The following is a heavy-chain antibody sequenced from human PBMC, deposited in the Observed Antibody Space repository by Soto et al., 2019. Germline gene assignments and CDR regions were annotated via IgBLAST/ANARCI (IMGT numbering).Heavy chain of an antibody. D-gene: IGHD1-26*01. CDR1: GYTLTSYD. CDR2: MNPNSGNT. V-gene: IGHV1-8*01. CDR3: AREISGSYRLDH. J-gene: IGHJ4*02. Sequence: ASVKVSCKASGYTLTSYDINWVRQATGQGLEWMGWMNPNSGNTGYAQKFQGRVTMTRNTSISTAYMELSSLRSEDTAVYYCAREISGSYRLDHWGQGTLVTVSS.